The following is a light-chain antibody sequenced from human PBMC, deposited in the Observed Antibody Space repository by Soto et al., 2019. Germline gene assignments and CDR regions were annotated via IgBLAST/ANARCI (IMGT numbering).Light chain of an antibody. J-gene: IGKJ2*01. V-gene: IGKV1-39*01. CDR2: AAS. CDR1: QTINSY. CDR3: PQSYSMPNT. Sequence: DIQMTQSPSSLSASVGDSVTITCRASQTINSYLNWYQQKPGRAPKLLIYAASSLQGGVPSRFSGSGSGTDFTLTISSLQPEDFATYYCPQSYSMPNTFGQGTKLEIK.